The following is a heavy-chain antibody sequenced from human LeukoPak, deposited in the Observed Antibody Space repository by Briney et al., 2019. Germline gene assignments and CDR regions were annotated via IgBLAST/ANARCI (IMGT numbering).Heavy chain of an antibody. D-gene: IGHD6-13*01. CDR3: AREDDSSSWEPTRDY. J-gene: IGHJ4*02. V-gene: IGHV1-18*01. Sequence: GASVKVSCKASGYTFTNYGFSWVRQAPGQGLEWMGWISAYNGNTNYAQKFQGRVTMTTDTSTTTAFMELRSLRSDDTAVYYCAREDDSSSWEPTRDYWGQGTLVTVSS. CDR1: GYTFTNYG. CDR2: ISAYNGNT.